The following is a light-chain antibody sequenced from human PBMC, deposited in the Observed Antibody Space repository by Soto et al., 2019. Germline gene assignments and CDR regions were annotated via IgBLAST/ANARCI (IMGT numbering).Light chain of an antibody. CDR3: QHYGRSPIT. J-gene: IGKJ5*01. V-gene: IGKV3-20*01. CDR2: GAS. Sequence: EIVMTQSPGTVSVSPGDRATLSFSASQSVTTSFLAWYQQKPGQAPRLLISGASSRATGIPDRFSGSGSATDFTLTISRLEPEDFALYYCQHYGRSPITFGQGTRLEIK. CDR1: QSVTTSF.